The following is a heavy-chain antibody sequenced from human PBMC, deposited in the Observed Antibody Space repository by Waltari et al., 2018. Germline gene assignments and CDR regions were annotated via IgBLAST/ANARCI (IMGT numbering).Heavy chain of an antibody. D-gene: IGHD1-26*01. J-gene: IGHJ4*02. Sequence: EVQVVESGGGLVQPGGSLRLSCAASGFTFSSYWMHWVRQVPGKGLVWGSRIDTHGRRTDYADSVKGRFTISRDNAKNTLYLQMNSLTAEDTAVYYCGRDLGGSGSDWGQGTLVTVSS. CDR3: GRDLGGSGSD. V-gene: IGHV3-74*01. CDR2: IDTHGRRT. CDR1: GFTFSSYW.